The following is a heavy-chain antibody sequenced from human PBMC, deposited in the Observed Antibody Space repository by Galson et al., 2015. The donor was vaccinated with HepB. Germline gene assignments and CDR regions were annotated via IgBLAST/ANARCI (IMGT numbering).Heavy chain of an antibody. D-gene: IGHD6-19*01. CDR1: GFTFSNYS. CDR3: AKYAGLGSGSRLFDD. V-gene: IGHV3-23*01. Sequence: SLRLSCAASGFTFSNYSITWVRQAPGQGLEWVSTINDSGDSTYYADSVRGRFTISRDNSKNTLYLQMNSLTADDTAVYYCAKYAGLGSGSRLFDDWGQGTLVTVSS. CDR2: INDSGDST. J-gene: IGHJ4*02.